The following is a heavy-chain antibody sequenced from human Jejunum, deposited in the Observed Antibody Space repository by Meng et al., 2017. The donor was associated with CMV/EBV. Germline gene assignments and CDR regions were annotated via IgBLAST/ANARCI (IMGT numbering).Heavy chain of an antibody. J-gene: IGHJ4*02. CDR2: IYSGGST. CDR1: GFTVSSNY. D-gene: IGHD1-26*01. Sequence: AASGFTVSSNYMSWVRQAPGKGLEWVSVIYSGGSTYYADSVKGRFTISRDNSKNTLYLQMNSLRAEDTAVYYCARDADSGTYWDSWGQGTLVTVSS. CDR3: ARDADSGTYWDS. V-gene: IGHV3-53*01.